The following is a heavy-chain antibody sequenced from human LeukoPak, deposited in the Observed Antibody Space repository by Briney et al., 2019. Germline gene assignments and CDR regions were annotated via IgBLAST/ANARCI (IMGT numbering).Heavy chain of an antibody. Sequence: GRSLRLSCAASGFTFSNYGIHWVRQAPGKGLEWVAVIWYDGSNKYYVDSVKGRFTISRDNSKNTLYLQMNSLRDEDTAVYYCARVGVVVVITADFDYWGQGTLVFVSS. V-gene: IGHV3-33*01. CDR3: ARVGVVVVITADFDY. D-gene: IGHD3-22*01. CDR1: GFTFSNYG. J-gene: IGHJ4*02. CDR2: IWYDGSNK.